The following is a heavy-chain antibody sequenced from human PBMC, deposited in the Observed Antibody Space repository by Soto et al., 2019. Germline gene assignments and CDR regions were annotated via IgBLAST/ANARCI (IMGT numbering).Heavy chain of an antibody. CDR3: ARDAPSNRQTGTTLYY. D-gene: IGHD1-7*01. Sequence: QVQLVESGGGLVKPGGSLRLSCAASGFTFSDYYMSWIRQAPGKGLEWVSYISSSGSTIYYADSVQGRFTISRDNAKNSLYLQMNSLRAEDTAVYYCARDAPSNRQTGTTLYYWGHVTLVTVSS. J-gene: IGHJ4*01. V-gene: IGHV3-11*01. CDR2: ISSSGSTI. CDR1: GFTFSDYY.